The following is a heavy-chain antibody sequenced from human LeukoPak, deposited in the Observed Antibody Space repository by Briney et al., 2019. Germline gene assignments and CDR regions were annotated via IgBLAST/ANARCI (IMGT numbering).Heavy chain of an antibody. CDR1: GYTFTGYY. V-gene: IGHV1-24*01. Sequence: ASVKVSCKASGYTFTGYYMHWVRQAPGQGLEWMGGFDPEDGETIYAQKFQGRVTMTEDTSTDTAYMELSSLRSEDTAVYYCATGYITMVRGVFIDYWGQGTLVTVSS. CDR2: FDPEDGET. J-gene: IGHJ4*02. D-gene: IGHD3-10*01. CDR3: ATGYITMVRGVFIDY.